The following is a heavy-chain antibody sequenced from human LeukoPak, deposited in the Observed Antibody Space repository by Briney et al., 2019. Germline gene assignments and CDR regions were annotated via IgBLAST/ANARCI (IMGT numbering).Heavy chain of an antibody. CDR1: GFTVITND. CDR2: LYSDGNT. J-gene: IGHJ4*02. D-gene: IGHD1-1*01. V-gene: IGHV3-53*01. CDR3: ARGYGHFDY. Sequence: PGGSLRLSCAASGFTVITNDMTWVRQAPGKGLEWVSVLYSDGNTKYADSVQGRFTISRDNSKNTLYLEMNSLSPDDTAVYYCARGYGHFDYWGQGTLVTVSS.